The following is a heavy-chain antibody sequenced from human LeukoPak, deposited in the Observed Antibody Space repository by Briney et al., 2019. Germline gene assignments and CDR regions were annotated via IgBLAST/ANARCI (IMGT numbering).Heavy chain of an antibody. Sequence: GGSLRLSCAASGFTVSSNYMSWVRQAPGKGLQWVSVIYSGGTTYYADSVKGRFTISRDNSNNTLCLQMNSLRAEDTAVYYCAGGGSNRRFDFWGQGTLVTVSS. CDR3: AGGGSNRRFDF. CDR2: IYSGGTT. V-gene: IGHV3-53*01. CDR1: GFTVSSNY. J-gene: IGHJ4*02. D-gene: IGHD3-16*02.